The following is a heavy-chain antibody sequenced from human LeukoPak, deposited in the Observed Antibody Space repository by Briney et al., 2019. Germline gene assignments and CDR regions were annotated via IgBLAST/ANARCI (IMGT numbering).Heavy chain of an antibody. Sequence: SQTLSLTCAISGDSVSSNSAAWNWIRQSPSRGLEWLGRTYYRSKWYNDYAVSVKSRITINPDTSKNQFSLQLNSVTPEDTAVYYCARDPRFVSSGWYGPSSTHDWYFDLWGRGTLVTVSS. CDR2: TYYRSKWYN. CDR3: ARDPRFVSSGWYGPSSTHDWYFDL. CDR1: GDSVSSNSAA. D-gene: IGHD6-19*01. J-gene: IGHJ2*01. V-gene: IGHV6-1*01.